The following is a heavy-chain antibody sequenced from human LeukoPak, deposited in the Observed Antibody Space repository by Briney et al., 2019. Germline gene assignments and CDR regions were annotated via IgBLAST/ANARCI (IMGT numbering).Heavy chain of an antibody. CDR1: GFTFSNYD. V-gene: IGHV3-23*01. CDR2: ISGSGGST. Sequence: GGSLRLSCAASGFTFSNYDMSWVRQAPGKGLEWLSTISGSGGSTYYADSVKGRFTISRDNSKNTLYLQMNSLRAEHTAIYHCVKHISSWSGYHMDVWSKGTTVTVSS. D-gene: IGHD6-13*01. J-gene: IGHJ6*03. CDR3: VKHISSWSGYHMDV.